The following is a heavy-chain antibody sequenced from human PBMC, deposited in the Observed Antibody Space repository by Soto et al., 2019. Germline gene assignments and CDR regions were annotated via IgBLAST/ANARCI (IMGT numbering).Heavy chain of an antibody. CDR3: ARASRSGVTSHYYYAVDV. CDR2: ISGGGVST. Sequence: EVQLLESGGGLVQPGGSLRLSCAGSGFTSIDYAMNWVRQAPGTGLEWVSGISGGGVSTYYADSVKGRFTISRDNSKNTLDLQMNSLRAEDTAVYYCARASRSGVTSHYYYAVDVWGQGATVTVSS. V-gene: IGHV3-23*01. D-gene: IGHD3-10*01. J-gene: IGHJ6*02. CDR1: GFTSIDYA.